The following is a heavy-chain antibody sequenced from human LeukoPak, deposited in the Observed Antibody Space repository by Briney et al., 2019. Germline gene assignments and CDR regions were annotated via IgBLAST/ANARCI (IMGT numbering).Heavy chain of an antibody. CDR1: GFRFANYA. Sequence: PGGSLRLSCAASGFRFANYAMHSVRQAPGKGLEWVSLISYDGATQFYADSMKARFTVSRDNSNNTLYLQLSGLTAEDTAVYFCARTSGREKNFDSWGQGTLVTVSP. CDR3: ARTSGREKNFDS. D-gene: IGHD1-26*01. V-gene: IGHV3-30-3*01. J-gene: IGHJ4*02. CDR2: ISYDGATQ.